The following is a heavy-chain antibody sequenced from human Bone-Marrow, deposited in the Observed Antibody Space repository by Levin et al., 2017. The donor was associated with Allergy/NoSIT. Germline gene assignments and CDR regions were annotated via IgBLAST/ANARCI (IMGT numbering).Heavy chain of an antibody. D-gene: IGHD1-26*01. Sequence: SVKVSCKASGGTFSSYAISWVRQAPGQGLEWMGGIIPIFGTANYAQKFQGRVTITADKSTSTAYMELSSLRSEDTAVYYCASSYIGEGAFDIWGQGTMVTVSS. CDR3: ASSYIGEGAFDI. CDR1: GGTFSSYA. V-gene: IGHV1-69*06. J-gene: IGHJ3*02. CDR2: IIPIFGTA.